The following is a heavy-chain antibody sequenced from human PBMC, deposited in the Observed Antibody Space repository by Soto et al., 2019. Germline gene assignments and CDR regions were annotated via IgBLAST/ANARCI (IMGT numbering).Heavy chain of an antibody. J-gene: IGHJ6*02. V-gene: IGHV4-59*12. CDR2: IYHSGST. CDR3: AAISWFRGMDV. CDR1: GGSIGGDS. D-gene: IGHD3-10*01. Sequence: PSETLSLTCTVSGGSIGGDSWSWIRQSPGTGLDFIGYIYHSGSTNYNPSLKSRVTISMDTSKNQFSLQLYSLTPEDTAVYYCAAISWFRGMDVWGQGTPVTVSS.